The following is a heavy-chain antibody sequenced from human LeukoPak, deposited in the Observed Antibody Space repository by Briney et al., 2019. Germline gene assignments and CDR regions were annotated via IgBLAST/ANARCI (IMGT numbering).Heavy chain of an antibody. CDR3: ARVVVEQGRSDAFDI. Sequence: ETLSLTCTVSGGSISSYYWSWIRQPAGKGLEWVSVVYPGGSTYYADSVKARFTMSRDNSRNTMYLQVNSLRAEDTAVYYCARVVVEQGRSDAFDIWGQGTLVTVSS. V-gene: IGHV3-66*01. J-gene: IGHJ3*02. D-gene: IGHD4-17*01. CDR1: GGSISSYY. CDR2: VYPGGST.